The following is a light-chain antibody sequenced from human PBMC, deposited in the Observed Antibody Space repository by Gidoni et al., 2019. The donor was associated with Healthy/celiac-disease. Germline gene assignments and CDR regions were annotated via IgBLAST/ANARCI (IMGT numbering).Light chain of an antibody. J-gene: IGKJ2*01. CDR1: QSLVHSDGNTY. V-gene: IGKV2-30*02. Sequence: VFVAPSPISLPVTLGQPASISCRSSQSLVHSDGNTYVNWFQQRPGQSPRRLIYKVSNRDSGVPDRFSDSGSGTDFTLKISRVEAEDVGVYYCMQGTHWPKTFGQGTKLEIK. CDR2: KVS. CDR3: MQGTHWPKT.